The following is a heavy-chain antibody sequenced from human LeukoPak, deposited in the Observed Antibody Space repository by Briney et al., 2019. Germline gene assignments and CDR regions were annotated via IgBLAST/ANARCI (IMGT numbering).Heavy chain of an antibody. CDR2: IKQDGSEK. CDR1: GFTFSSYW. CDR3: AREGIAAAGTDEGKDAFDI. J-gene: IGHJ3*02. D-gene: IGHD6-13*01. Sequence: AGGSLRLSCAASGFTFSSYWMSWVRQAPGKGLEWVANIKQDGSEKYYVDSVKGRFTISRDNAKNSLYLQMNSLRAEDTAVYYCAREGIAAAGTDEGKDAFDIWGQGTMVTVSS. V-gene: IGHV3-7*01.